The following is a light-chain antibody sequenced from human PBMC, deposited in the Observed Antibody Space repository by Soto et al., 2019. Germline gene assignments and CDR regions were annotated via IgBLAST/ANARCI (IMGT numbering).Light chain of an antibody. V-gene: IGKV3-11*01. CDR3: QQRSNWLT. CDR2: DAS. Sequence: EIVLTQSPATPSLSPGERAQLSCRASQSVSSYLAWYQQKPGQAPRLLIYDASNRATGIPARFSGSGSGTDFTLTISSLEPEDFAVYYCQQRSNWLTFGQGTRLEIK. J-gene: IGKJ5*01. CDR1: QSVSSY.